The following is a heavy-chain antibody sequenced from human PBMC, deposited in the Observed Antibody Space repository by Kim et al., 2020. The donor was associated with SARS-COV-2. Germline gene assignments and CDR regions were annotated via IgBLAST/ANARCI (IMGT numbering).Heavy chain of an antibody. CDR1: GGTFSSYA. V-gene: IGHV1-69*13. J-gene: IGHJ3*02. Sequence: SVKVSCKASGGTFSSYAISWVRQAPGQGLEWMGGIIPIFGTANYAQKFQGRVTITADESTSTAYMELSSLRSEDTAVYYCARSILSDHDAFDIWGQGTMVTVSS. CDR2: IIPIFGTA. CDR3: ARSILSDHDAFDI.